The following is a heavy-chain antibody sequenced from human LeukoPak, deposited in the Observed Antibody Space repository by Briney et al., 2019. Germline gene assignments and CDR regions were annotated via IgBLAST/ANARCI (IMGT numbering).Heavy chain of an antibody. CDR1: GFTFTTFA. D-gene: IGHD2-21*02. J-gene: IGHJ6*02. V-gene: IGHV1-58*01. Sequence: GASVKVSCKASGFTFTTFAVQWVRQARGQRLEWIGWIVVDGGNTHYAQKFQERVDIITARSTNTVFMELRSLRSDDTAVYYCSAGATTYCGEDCYPSFFFYHGIDVWGQGTTVTVSS. CDR3: SAGATTYCGEDCYPSFFFYHGIDV. CDR2: IVVDGGNT.